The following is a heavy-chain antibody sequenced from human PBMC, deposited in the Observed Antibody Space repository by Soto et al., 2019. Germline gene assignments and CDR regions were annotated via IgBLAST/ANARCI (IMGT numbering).Heavy chain of an antibody. D-gene: IGHD2-2*01. V-gene: IGHV2-26*01. CDR3: ARIGGDCSSTSCPPNWFDP. CDR1: GFSLSNARMG. J-gene: IGHJ5*02. Sequence: QVTLKESGPVLVKPTEPLTLTCTVSGFSLSNARMGVSWIRQPPGKALEWLAHIFSNDEKSYSTSLKSSLTISKDPSKSPVVLTMTNMDPVDTATYYCARIGGDCSSTSCPPNWFDPWGQGTLVTVSS. CDR2: IFSNDEK.